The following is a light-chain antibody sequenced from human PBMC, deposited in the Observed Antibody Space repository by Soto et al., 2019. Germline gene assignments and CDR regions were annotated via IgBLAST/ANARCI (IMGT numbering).Light chain of an antibody. V-gene: IGKV1-5*03. Sequence: DIQMTQSPSTLSASVGATVTVTCRASQSIGRWVAWYQPKPGTAPNLLSDKASTLESGVPSRGSGSGAGTECTRTSSSLQPDDFATYDCQQYNSYSKMFGQGTKVDIK. CDR3: QQYNSYSKM. CDR2: KAS. CDR1: QSIGRW. J-gene: IGKJ1*01.